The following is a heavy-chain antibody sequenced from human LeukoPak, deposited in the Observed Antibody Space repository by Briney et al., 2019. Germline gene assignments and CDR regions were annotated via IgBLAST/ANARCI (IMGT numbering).Heavy chain of an antibody. V-gene: IGHV4-59*11. CDR2: LYDSGNT. CDR3: ARGGLGIDS. Sequence: SETLSLTCTVSGGSINSHYWSWIRQPPGKGPEWIGYLYDSGNTNYNPSLMSRVTISVDPSKNRFSLKLSSVTAADTAVYFCARGGLGIDSWGQGTLVTVSS. D-gene: IGHD3-16*01. J-gene: IGHJ4*02. CDR1: GGSINSHY.